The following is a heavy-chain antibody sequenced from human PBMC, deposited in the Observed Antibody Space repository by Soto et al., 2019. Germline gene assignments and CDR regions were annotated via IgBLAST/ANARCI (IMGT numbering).Heavy chain of an antibody. V-gene: IGHV4-31*03. CDR1: GGSISSGAYY. Sequence: QVQLQESGPGLVKPSQTLSLTCTVSGGSISSGAYYWSWIRQHSEKGLEWIGYMHYSGIAYYNPSLTSRVTISVATSKNQFSLKLSSVTAADTAVYYCARYYFDNSGYSNWFDPWGRGTLVTVSS. J-gene: IGHJ5*02. CDR2: MHYSGIA. CDR3: ARYYFDNSGYSNWFDP. D-gene: IGHD3-22*01.